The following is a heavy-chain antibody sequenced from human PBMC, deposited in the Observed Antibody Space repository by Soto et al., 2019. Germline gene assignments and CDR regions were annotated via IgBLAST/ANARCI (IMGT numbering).Heavy chain of an antibody. V-gene: IGHV1-8*01. CDR1: GYTFTSYD. J-gene: IGHJ5*02. D-gene: IGHD6-13*01. CDR3: ARGSKGSSWYAYWFDP. Sequence: QVQLVQSGAEVKKPGASVKVSCKASGYTFTSYDINWVRQATGQGLEWMGWMNPNSGNTGYAQKFQGRVTMTRNTSISTAYMELSSLRSKDTAVYYCARGSKGSSWYAYWFDPWGQGTLVTVSS. CDR2: MNPNSGNT.